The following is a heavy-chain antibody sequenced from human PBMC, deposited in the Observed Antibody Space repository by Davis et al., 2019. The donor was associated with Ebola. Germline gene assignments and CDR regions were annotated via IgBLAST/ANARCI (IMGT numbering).Heavy chain of an antibody. CDR3: ARDPGSSWRQFDY. Sequence: AASVTVSCKASGYTFTSYAMHWVRQAPGQRLEWMGWINAGNGNTNYAQKLQGRVTMTTDTSTSTAYMELRSLRSDDTAVYYWARDPGSSWRQFDYWGQGTLVTVSS. D-gene: IGHD6-13*01. CDR1: GYTFTSYA. CDR2: INAGNGNT. V-gene: IGHV1-3*01. J-gene: IGHJ4*02.